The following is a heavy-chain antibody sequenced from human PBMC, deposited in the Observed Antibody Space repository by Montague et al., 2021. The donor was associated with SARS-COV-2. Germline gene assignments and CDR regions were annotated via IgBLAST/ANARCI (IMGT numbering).Heavy chain of an antibody. D-gene: IGHD3-9*01. CDR1: GFTFSSYW. J-gene: IGHJ6*03. Sequence: SLRLSCAASGFTFSSYWMSWVRQAPGKGLEWVANIKQDGSEKYYVDSVKGRFTTSRDNAKNSLYLQMNSLRAEDTAVYYCARVATVRYYDILTGYYYYYYMDVWGKGTTVTVSS. CDR3: ARVATVRYYDILTGYYYYYYMDV. V-gene: IGHV3-7*05. CDR2: IKQDGSEK.